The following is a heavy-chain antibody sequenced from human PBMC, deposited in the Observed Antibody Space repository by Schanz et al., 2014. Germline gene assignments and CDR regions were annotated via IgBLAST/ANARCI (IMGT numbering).Heavy chain of an antibody. Sequence: QVQLQESGPGLVKPSETLSLTCSVSGDSITGVSRYWGWIRQPPGKGLEWIASDCISATDYVNESRQSRVSIPIDRRKNRLSLKVPSVTAADTAVYFCARHRDEMATVSSPFDYWGQGILVTVSS. D-gene: IGHD2-15*01. CDR2: DCISATD. CDR3: ARHRDEMATVSSPFDY. J-gene: IGHJ4*02. V-gene: IGHV4-39*01. CDR1: GDSITGVSRY.